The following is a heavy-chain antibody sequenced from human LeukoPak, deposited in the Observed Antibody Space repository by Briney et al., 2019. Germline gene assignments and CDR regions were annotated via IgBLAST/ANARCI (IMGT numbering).Heavy chain of an antibody. CDR3: AMLRYSSGWYYFDY. CDR1: GGFISSYSYY. CDR2: IYYGGSS. D-gene: IGHD6-19*01. J-gene: IGHJ4*02. Sequence: SQTLSLTCTVSGGFISSYSYYWGWIRQPPGKGLEWIGSIYYGGSSYYNPSFKGRVTISIDASQNQFSLTLSSVTAADTAVYFCAMLRYSSGWYYFDYWGQGTLVTVSS. V-gene: IGHV4-39*01.